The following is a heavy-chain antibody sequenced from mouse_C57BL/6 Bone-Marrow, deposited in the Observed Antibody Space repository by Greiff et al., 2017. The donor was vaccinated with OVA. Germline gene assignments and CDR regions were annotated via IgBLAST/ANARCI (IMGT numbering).Heavy chain of an antibody. CDR3: ARASYEGYYEAMDD. J-gene: IGHJ4*01. D-gene: IGHD2-3*01. CDR2: INPSSGYT. CDR1: GYTFTSYT. Sequence: VQLVESGAELARPGASVKMSCKASGYTFTSYTMHWVKQRPGQGLEWIGYINPSSGYTKYNQKFKDKATLTAEKSTSTAYMQLSSLTSEDAAVYYCARASYEGYYEAMDDWGKGTSVTASS. V-gene: IGHV1-4*01.